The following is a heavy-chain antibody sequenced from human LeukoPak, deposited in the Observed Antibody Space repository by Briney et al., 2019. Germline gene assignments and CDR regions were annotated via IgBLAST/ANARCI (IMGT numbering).Heavy chain of an antibody. V-gene: IGHV4-59*01. CDR1: GGSISSYY. Sequence: KSSETLSLICTVSGGSISSYYLSWIRQPPGKGLEWIGYIYYSGSTNYNPSLKSRVTISVDTSKNQFSLKLSSVTAADTAVYYCASGAFRVAATPFHFCGKGTLVTVSS. D-gene: IGHD2-15*01. CDR2: IYYSGST. CDR3: ASGAFRVAATPFHF. J-gene: IGHJ4*02.